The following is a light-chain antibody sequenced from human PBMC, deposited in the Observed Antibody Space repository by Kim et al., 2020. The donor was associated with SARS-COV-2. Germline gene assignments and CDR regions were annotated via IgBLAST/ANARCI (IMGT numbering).Light chain of an antibody. Sequence: AYVGERVTIPCQAMQDSSNYLNWYQQKPGKAPKLLIYDVSNLETGVPSRFSGSGSGTDCTFDISGLQLEDIASYYCRQYDERPLTLSGGTQVEIK. CDR1: QDSSNY. CDR2: DVS. J-gene: IGKJ4*01. V-gene: IGKV1-33*01. CDR3: RQYDERPLT.